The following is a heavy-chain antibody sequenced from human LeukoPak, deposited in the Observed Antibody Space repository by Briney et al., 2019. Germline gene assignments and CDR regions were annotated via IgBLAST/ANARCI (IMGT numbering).Heavy chain of an antibody. CDR3: AHRRSLWSGYLLFDY. CDR1: GFSLRTSGVG. Sequence: SGPTLVKPTQTLTLTCPFSGFSLRTSGVGVAWIGQPPGKALEWLALIYWNDDQRYSPSLKSRLTITKDTAKNQVVLTMTNMDPVDTATYYCAHRRSLWSGYLLFDYWGQGTLVTVSS. V-gene: IGHV2-5*01. J-gene: IGHJ4*02. CDR2: IYWNDDQ. D-gene: IGHD3-3*01.